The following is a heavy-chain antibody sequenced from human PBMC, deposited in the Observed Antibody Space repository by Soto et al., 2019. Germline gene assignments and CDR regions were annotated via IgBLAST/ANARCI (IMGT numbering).Heavy chain of an antibody. D-gene: IGHD4-17*01. V-gene: IGHV3-7*03. J-gene: IGHJ4*02. CDR3: ARIRANDYEIDY. Sequence: GGSLRLSCAASGFTFGFYWMTWVRQAPGKGLEWVANIKRDGSEQYYVDSVKGRFTISRDTAKNSVFLQMTSLRAVDTDIYYCARIRANDYEIDYWGQGTLVTVS. CDR1: GFTFGFYW. CDR2: IKRDGSEQ.